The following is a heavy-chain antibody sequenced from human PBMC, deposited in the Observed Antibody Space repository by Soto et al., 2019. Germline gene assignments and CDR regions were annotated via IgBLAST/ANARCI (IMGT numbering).Heavy chain of an antibody. CDR3: ARLSIAAAGMVSYFDY. D-gene: IGHD6-13*01. J-gene: IGHJ4*02. Sequence: SQTLSLTCAISGDSVASNSAAWNWIRQSPSRGLEWLGRTYYRSKWYTDYAESVKSRITINPDTSKNQFSLQLNSVTPEDTAVYYCARLSIAAAGMVSYFDYWGQGTLVTVSS. CDR2: TYYRSKWYT. CDR1: GDSVASNSAA. V-gene: IGHV6-1*01.